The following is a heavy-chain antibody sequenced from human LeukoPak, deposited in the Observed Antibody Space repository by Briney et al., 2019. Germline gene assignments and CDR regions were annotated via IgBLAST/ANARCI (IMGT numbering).Heavy chain of an antibody. D-gene: IGHD2-15*01. CDR1: GFTFSSYS. CDR3: ARGVAATYFDY. V-gene: IGHV3-21*01. J-gene: IGHJ4*02. CDR2: ISSSSSYI. Sequence: GGSLRLSCAASGFTFSSYSMNWVRQAPGKGLEWVSSISSSSSYIYYADSVKGRFTISRDNAKNSLYLQMNSLRAEDTAVYYCARGVAATYFDYWGQGTLVTVSS.